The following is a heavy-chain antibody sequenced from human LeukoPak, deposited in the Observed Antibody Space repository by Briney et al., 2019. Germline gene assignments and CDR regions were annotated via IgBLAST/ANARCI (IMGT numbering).Heavy chain of an antibody. CDR2: IWSDSADI. D-gene: IGHD3-3*02. J-gene: IGHJ4*02. CDR1: GFVFSRYT. Sequence: GGSLRLSCAASGFVFSRYTINWVRQAPGKGLEWVSSIWSDSADIHYADSVKGRFTISRDNAKNSLYLQMNSLRAEDSAVYYCARDFFHSDISRPFDYWGQGTLATVSS. V-gene: IGHV3-21*01. CDR3: ARDFFHSDISRPFDY.